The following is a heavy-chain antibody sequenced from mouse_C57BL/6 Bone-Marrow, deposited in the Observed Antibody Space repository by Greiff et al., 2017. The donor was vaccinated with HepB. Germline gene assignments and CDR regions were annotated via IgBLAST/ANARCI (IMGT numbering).Heavy chain of an antibody. CDR2: IHPGDGDT. V-gene: IGHV1-80*01. Sequence: VQLQESGAELVKPGASVKISCKASGYAFSSYWMNWVKQRPGKGLEWIGQIHPGDGDTNYNGKFKGKATLTADKSSSTAYMQLSSLTSEDSAVYSCARWGSSTYRYVDVWGSGTTVTVTA. D-gene: IGHD1-1*01. CDR1: GYAFSSYW. CDR3: ARWGSSTYRYVDV. J-gene: IGHJ1*01.